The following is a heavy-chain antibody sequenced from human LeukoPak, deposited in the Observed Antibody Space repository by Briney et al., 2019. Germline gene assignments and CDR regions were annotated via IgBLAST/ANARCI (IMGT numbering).Heavy chain of an antibody. CDR2: ISYDGSNK. Sequence: PGRSLRLSCAASGFSFRSYAMHWVRQAPGKGLEWVAVISYDGSNKYYADSVKGRFTISRDNSKNTLYLQMNSLRAEDTAVYYCARGAARMVEMATIISFEYWGQGTLVTVSS. CDR3: ARGAARMVEMATIISFEY. V-gene: IGHV3-30*04. D-gene: IGHD5-24*01. J-gene: IGHJ4*02. CDR1: GFSFRSYA.